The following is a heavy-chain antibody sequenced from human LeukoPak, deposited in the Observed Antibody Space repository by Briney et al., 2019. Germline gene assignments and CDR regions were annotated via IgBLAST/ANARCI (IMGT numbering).Heavy chain of an antibody. V-gene: IGHV4-59*08. D-gene: IGHD6-19*01. Sequence: PSETLSLTCTVSGGSISTYYWSWIRQPPGKRPEWIGYFDHSGNTNYNPSLKSRVTISEDTSKNEFSLNLSSVTASDTAVYYCARHGSSASSGWYRLDYWGQGTLVTVSS. CDR2: FDHSGNT. CDR1: GGSISTYY. CDR3: ARHGSSASSGWYRLDY. J-gene: IGHJ4*02.